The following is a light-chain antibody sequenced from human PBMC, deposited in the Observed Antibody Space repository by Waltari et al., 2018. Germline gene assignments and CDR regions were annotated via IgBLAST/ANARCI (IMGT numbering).Light chain of an antibody. CDR1: QSVLYSSNNKNH. V-gene: IGKV4-1*01. J-gene: IGKJ4*01. Sequence: IVMTQSQDSLAVSLGERPTISCKSSQSVLYSSNNKNHLAWYQQKSGQPPKLLISWASTRESGVPDRFSGSGSGTDFTLTISSLQTEDVAVYFCQQYYSSPVTFGGGTKVEIK. CDR2: WAS. CDR3: QQYYSSPVT.